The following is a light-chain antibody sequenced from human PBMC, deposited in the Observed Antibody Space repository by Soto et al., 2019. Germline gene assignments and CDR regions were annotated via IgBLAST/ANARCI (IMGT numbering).Light chain of an antibody. CDR3: QQRSDWPLT. J-gene: IGKJ4*01. V-gene: IGKV3-11*01. CDR1: QNVGSQ. CDR2: DAS. Sequence: IVLTESPVIVALSQGERATLSCSASQNVGSQLAWFQQKPGQAPRLLIYDASNRVTGIPARFSGSGSGTDFTLTISSVEPEDFAVYYCQQRSDWPLTFGGGTKVDI.